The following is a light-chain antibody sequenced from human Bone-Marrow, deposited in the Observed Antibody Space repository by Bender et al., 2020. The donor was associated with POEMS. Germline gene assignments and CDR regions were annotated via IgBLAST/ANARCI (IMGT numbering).Light chain of an antibody. CDR1: SSDFLRYHF. CDR3: CSYISSGDSFV. CDR2: DVN. V-gene: IGLV2-14*03. J-gene: IGLJ1*01. Sequence: QSALTQPASVSGSPGQSITISCTGSSSDFLRYHFVSWYQQHPGTAPQLIISDVNARPSGVSPRFSGYKSGFTATLTISGLQTEDEADYYCCSYISSGDSFVFGTGTKVTVL.